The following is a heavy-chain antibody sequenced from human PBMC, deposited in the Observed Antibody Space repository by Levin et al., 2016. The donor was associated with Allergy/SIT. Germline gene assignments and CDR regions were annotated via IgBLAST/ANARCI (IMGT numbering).Heavy chain of an antibody. CDR2: IYYTGSA. J-gene: IGHJ5*02. V-gene: IGHV4-39*01. CDR1: GGSISSSGDF. D-gene: IGHD1-26*01. CDR3: ARPHLGMGGGAWFDP. Sequence: SETLSLTCTVSGGSISSSGDFWGWIRQPPGKGLEWIGTIYYTGSAYYNPALKSRVSISVDTSKNQFSLDLTSVTAADTAIYRCARPHLGMGGGAWFDPWGQGTRVSVSA.